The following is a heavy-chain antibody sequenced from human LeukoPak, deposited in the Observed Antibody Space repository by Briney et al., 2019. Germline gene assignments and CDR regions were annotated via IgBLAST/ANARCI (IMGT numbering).Heavy chain of an antibody. CDR2: INPTCGAT. V-gene: IGHV1-2*02. J-gene: IGHJ5*02. CDR1: GYTFTGYY. Sequence: ASVKVSCRTSGYTFTGYYMHWVRQAPGQGLEWMGWINPTCGATNYAQKFQGRVTMTRDTSISTAYMALSRLRSDDTAVYYCARYPPDCKTTDCRPGDWFDPWGQGTLVTVSP. CDR3: ARYPPDCKTTDCRPGDWFDP. D-gene: IGHD2/OR15-2a*01.